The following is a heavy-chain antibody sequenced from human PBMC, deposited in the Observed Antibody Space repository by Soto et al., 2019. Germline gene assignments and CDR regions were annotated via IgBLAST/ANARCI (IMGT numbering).Heavy chain of an antibody. V-gene: IGHV5-10-1*01. J-gene: IGHJ6*02. CDR3: ARHGEVYYGMDV. CDR1: GYSFTSYW. CDR2: IDPSDSYT. Sequence: LGESLKISCKGSGYSFTSYWISWVRQMPGKGLEWMGRIDPSDSYTNYSPSFQGHVTISADKSISTAYLQWSSLKASDTAMYYCARHGEVYYGMDVWGQGTTVTVSS.